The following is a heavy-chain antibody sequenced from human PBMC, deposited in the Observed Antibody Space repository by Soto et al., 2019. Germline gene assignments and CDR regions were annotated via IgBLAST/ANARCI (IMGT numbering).Heavy chain of an antibody. D-gene: IGHD6-13*01. V-gene: IGHV1-69*01. Sequence: QVQLVQSGAEVKKPGSSVKVSCNASGGTFSSYAISWVRQAPGQGLEWMGGIIPIFGTANYAQKFQGRVTITADESTSTAYMELISLRSEDTAVYYCARDAPPYSSPTGGFDYWGQGTLVTVSS. CDR2: IIPIFGTA. J-gene: IGHJ4*02. CDR3: ARDAPPYSSPTGGFDY. CDR1: GGTFSSYA.